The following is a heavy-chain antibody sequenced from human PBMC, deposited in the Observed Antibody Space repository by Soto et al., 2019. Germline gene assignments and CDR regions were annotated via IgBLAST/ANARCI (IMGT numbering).Heavy chain of an antibody. V-gene: IGHV4-34*01. CDR3: ARGGSSDWQVAFDI. Sequence: QVQQHQWGAGLLKPSETLSLTCAVDDGYFSTYYWNWIRQSPGKGLEWIGKINYSRSNNYNPHLTSRVTISIDMSKNPVYLKLTSVTAADTAVYFCARGGSSDWQVAFDIWGQGTTVTVSS. D-gene: IGHD6-19*01. CDR1: DGYFSTYY. J-gene: IGHJ3*02. CDR2: INYSRSN.